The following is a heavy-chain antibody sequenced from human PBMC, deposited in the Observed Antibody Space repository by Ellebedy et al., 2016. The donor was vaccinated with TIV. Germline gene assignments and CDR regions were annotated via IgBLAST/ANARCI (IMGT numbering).Heavy chain of an antibody. CDR1: GFTFSSYA. D-gene: IGHD6-19*01. V-gene: IGHV3-23*01. CDR3: AKDSGSSGWYFDH. CDR2: ISGSGDST. J-gene: IGHJ4*02. Sequence: GESLKISCVGSGFTFSSYAMNWVRQAPGKGLEWVSLISGSGDSTYYADSVKGRFTISRDNSKNTVYLQVISLRAEDTAVFYCAKDSGSSGWYFDHWGQGTPVTDSS.